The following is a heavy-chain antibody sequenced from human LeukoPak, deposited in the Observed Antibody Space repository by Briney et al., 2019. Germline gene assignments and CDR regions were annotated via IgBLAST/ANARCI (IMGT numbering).Heavy chain of an antibody. Sequence: GSVKVSCKASGYSFTDYYIHWVRQAPGQGLEWVGRINPYRGGTTYAEKLKGRVTMTRDTAMTTAYMELHRLTSDDTAVYYCAREGNLYYHYYLDLWAEGTTVTVSS. CDR3: AREGNLYYHYYLDL. J-gene: IGHJ6*03. CDR2: INPYRGGT. V-gene: IGHV1-2*06. CDR1: GYSFTDYY.